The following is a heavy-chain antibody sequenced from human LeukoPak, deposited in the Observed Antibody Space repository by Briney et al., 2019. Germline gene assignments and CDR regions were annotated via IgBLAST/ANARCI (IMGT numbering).Heavy chain of an antibody. J-gene: IGHJ5*02. V-gene: IGHV1-69*01. Sequence: SVKVSCKASGGTFSSYAISWVRQAPGQGLEWMGGIIPIFGTANYAQKFQGRVTITADESTSTAYMELSSLRSEDTAVYYCARALQLVRNWFDPWGQGTLVTVSS. CDR1: GGTFSSYA. D-gene: IGHD6-13*01. CDR2: IIPIFGTA. CDR3: ARALQLVRNWFDP.